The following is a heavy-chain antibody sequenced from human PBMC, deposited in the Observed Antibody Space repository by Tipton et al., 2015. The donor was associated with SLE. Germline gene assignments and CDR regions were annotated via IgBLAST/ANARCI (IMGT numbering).Heavy chain of an antibody. CDR2: ISYDGGNK. V-gene: IGHV3-30*04. D-gene: IGHD4/OR15-4a*01. CDR3: ARHLSGHYGPSFDY. CDR1: GFTFSSYA. J-gene: IGHJ4*02. Sequence: SLRLSCAASGFTFSSYAMHWVRQAPGKGLEWVAVISYDGGNKYYADSVKGRFTISRDNSKNTLYLQMNSLRAEDTAVYYCARHLSGHYGPSFDYWGQGTLVTVSS.